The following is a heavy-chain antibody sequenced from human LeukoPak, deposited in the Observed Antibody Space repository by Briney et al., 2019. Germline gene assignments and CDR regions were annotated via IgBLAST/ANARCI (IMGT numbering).Heavy chain of an antibody. V-gene: IGHV3-21*01. D-gene: IGHD6-13*01. CDR3: AREPYSSSHYGMDV. J-gene: IGHJ6*02. CDR1: GFTFSSYS. Sequence: GGSLRLSCAASGFTFSSYSMNWVRQAPGKGLEWVSSISSSSSYIYYADSVKGRFTISGDNAKNSLYLQMNSLRAEDTAVYYCAREPYSSSHYGMDVWGQGTTVTVSS. CDR2: ISSSSSYI.